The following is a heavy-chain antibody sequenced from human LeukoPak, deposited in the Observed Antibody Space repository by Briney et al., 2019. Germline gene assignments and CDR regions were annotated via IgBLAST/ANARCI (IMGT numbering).Heavy chain of an antibody. V-gene: IGHV3-7*01. J-gene: IGHJ4*02. Sequence: GGPLRLSCAVSGLTFSSSCMDWVRQAPGKGLEWVASINPDGNKKYSADSVKGRFTISRDNAENSLYLQMNSLRVEDTAFYYCARDLAYSRLDYWGQGMLVTVSS. D-gene: IGHD5-18*01. CDR2: INPDGNKK. CDR1: GLTFSSSC. CDR3: ARDLAYSRLDY.